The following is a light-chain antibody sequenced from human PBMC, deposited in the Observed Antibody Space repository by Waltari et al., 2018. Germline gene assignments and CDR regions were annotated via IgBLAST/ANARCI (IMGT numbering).Light chain of an antibody. CDR3: YSTADHDLGV. CDR2: QDT. V-gene: IGLV3-27*01. Sequence: SYELTQPSSVSVSLGQTATITCSGDILSNRYVRWFQQKAGQPPVLVIYQDTERPSGIPERFSGSSSGTTVTLTISGAHVEDEADYYCYSTADHDLGVFAAGTKVTVL. CDR1: ILSNRY. J-gene: IGLJ1*01.